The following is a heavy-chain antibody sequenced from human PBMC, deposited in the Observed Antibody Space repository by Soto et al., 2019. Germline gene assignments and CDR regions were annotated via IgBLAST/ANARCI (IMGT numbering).Heavy chain of an antibody. V-gene: IGHV3-13*01. D-gene: IGHD3-22*01. CDR2: IGTAGDT. J-gene: IGHJ6*02. Sequence: SPSGAAARFALSNCKIHWVRQPKKKSLEWVSAIGTAGDTYYPGSVKGRFTISRENAKNSLYLQMNSLRAEDTAVYYCVRTTSSGYYYADYYYGMDVWGQGTTVTVSS. CDR3: VRTTSSGYYYADYYYGMDV. CDR1: RFALSNCK.